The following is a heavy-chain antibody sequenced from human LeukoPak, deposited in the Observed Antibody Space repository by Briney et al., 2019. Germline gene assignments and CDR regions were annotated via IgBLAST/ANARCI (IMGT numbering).Heavy chain of an antibody. CDR1: GFTFSSYG. Sequence: GGSLRLSCAASGFTFSSYGMHWVRQAPGKGLEWVAFIRYDGSNKYYADSVKGRFTISRDNSKNTLYLQMNSLRAEDTAVYYCAREGIAAAGRWFDPWGQGTLVTVSS. J-gene: IGHJ5*02. CDR2: IRYDGSNK. D-gene: IGHD6-13*01. V-gene: IGHV3-30*02. CDR3: AREGIAAAGRWFDP.